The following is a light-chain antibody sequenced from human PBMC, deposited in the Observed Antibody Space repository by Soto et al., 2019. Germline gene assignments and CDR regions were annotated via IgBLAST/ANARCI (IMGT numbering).Light chain of an antibody. J-gene: IGKJ3*01. CDR2: GAS. CDR1: QSVYSRF. CDR3: HYYDDSPPFP. Sequence: EIVLTQSPGTLSLSPGERATFSCRASQSVYSRFLAWYQQKPGQAPRLLIYGASSRATGIPDRFSDSGSGTDFTLTISRLEPEDFAVYYCHYYDDSPPFPFGPGTKLDVK. V-gene: IGKV3-20*01.